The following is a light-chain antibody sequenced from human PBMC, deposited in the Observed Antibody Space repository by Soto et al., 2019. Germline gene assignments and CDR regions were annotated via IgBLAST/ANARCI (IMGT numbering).Light chain of an antibody. Sequence: PGDRATLSGRASQSVNSNYLAWYQRKPGQAPRLLIYGASNRATDIPYRFSASGSGTDFTLTITRLEAEDFAVYYCQQYDSTPPTFGQGTKVEVK. CDR2: GAS. CDR1: QSVNSNY. CDR3: QQYDSTPPT. V-gene: IGKV3-20*01. J-gene: IGKJ1*01.